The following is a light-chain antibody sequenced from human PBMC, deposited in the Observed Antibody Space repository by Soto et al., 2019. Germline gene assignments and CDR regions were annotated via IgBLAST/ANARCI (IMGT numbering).Light chain of an antibody. V-gene: IGLV2-8*01. Sequence: QSALTQPPSASGSPGQSVTISCTGTSRDIGGYDFVSWYQQHPGKAPKLLIYDVIKRPSGVPDRFSGSKSGNTASLTVSGHQTDDEADYYCSSYGGSNNLLFGGGTKLTVL. CDR1: SRDIGGYDF. CDR3: SSYGGSNNLL. CDR2: DVI. J-gene: IGLJ2*01.